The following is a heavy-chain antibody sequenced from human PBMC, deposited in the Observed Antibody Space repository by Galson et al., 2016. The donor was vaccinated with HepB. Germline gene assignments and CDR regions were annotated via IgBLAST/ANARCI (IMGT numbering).Heavy chain of an antibody. CDR1: GFTVSSNY. CDR3: AREQVEASYYGSGSGYYNYYGMDI. V-gene: IGHV3-53*01. D-gene: IGHD3-10*01. J-gene: IGHJ6*02. Sequence: LRLSCAASGFTVSSNYMSWVRQAPGKGLKWVSVIYSGGTTYYADSVKGRFTISRDNSKNTLYLQMNSLRPEDTAVYYCAREQVEASYYGSGSGYYNYYGMDIWGQGTTVIVSS. CDR2: IYSGGTT.